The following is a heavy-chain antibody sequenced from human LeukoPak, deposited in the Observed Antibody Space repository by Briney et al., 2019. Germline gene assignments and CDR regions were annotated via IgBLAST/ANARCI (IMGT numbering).Heavy chain of an antibody. J-gene: IGHJ5*02. CDR2: ISTNSDIR. CDR1: GYTFTNYG. CDR3: AGDWDAMNNCFDP. V-gene: IGHV1-18*01. D-gene: IGHD1-26*01. Sequence: ASVRVSSMASGYTFTNYGISWVRPAPGQGVGWMGWISTNSDIRTYAQTLQGRFTLPTDTATTTAYMELNNLTFDDTAVYYCAGDWDAMNNCFDPWGQGTPVTVSS.